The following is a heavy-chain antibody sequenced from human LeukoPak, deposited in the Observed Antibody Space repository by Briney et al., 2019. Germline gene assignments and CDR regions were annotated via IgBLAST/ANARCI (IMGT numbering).Heavy chain of an antibody. Sequence: SETLSLTCAVYGGSFSGYYWRWIRQPPGKGLEWIGEINHSGSTNYNPSLKSRVTISVDTSKNQFSLKLSSVTAADTAVYYCASRLIAAAGTPGDAFDIWGQGTMVTVSS. CDR3: ASRLIAAAGTPGDAFDI. D-gene: IGHD6-13*01. CDR1: GGSFSGYY. V-gene: IGHV4-34*01. CDR2: INHSGST. J-gene: IGHJ3*02.